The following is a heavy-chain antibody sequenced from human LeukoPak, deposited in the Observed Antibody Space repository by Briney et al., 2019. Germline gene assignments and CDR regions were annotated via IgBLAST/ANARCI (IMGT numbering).Heavy chain of an antibody. CDR2: ISYDGSYK. CDR1: GFTFSGYG. V-gene: IGHV3-30*18. Sequence: GGSLRLSCAASGFTFSGYGMHWVRQAPGKGLEWVAVISYDGSYKYYADSAQGRFTISRDNSKNTLYLQMNSLRPDDTAVYYCAKWDFDYWGQGTLVTVSS. J-gene: IGHJ4*02. CDR3: AKWDFDY.